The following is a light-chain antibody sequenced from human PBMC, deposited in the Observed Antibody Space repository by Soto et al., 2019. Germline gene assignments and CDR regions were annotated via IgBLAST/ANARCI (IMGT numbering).Light chain of an antibody. CDR2: GAS. Sequence: EIVMTQSPATLSVSPGERATLTCRASQGVGSNLAWYQHKPGQAPRLLIFGASTRATDIPARFSGSGSGTEFTLTISSVQSVAFAVYYCQQYNYWPPVTFGGGTKVEIK. CDR1: QGVGSN. V-gene: IGKV3-15*01. J-gene: IGKJ4*01. CDR3: QQYNYWPPVT.